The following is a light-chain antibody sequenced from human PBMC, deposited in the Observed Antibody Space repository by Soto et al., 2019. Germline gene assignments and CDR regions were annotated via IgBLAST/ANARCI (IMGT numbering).Light chain of an antibody. CDR3: CAYDLSDLM. Sequence: QSALTQPASVSGSPGQSITISCTRTSSEIGSVKLIAWYQQHPDKAPKLIIYEASKRPSGVSSRFSGSQSGNTASLTISGLRSEDEADYYCCAYDLSDLMFGGGTKVTVL. J-gene: IGLJ3*02. V-gene: IGLV2-23*01. CDR1: SSEIGSVKL. CDR2: EAS.